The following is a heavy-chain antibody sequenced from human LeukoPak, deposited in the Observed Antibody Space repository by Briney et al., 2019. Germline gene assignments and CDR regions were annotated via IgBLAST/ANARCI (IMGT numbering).Heavy chain of an antibody. V-gene: IGHV1-8*01. CDR1: GYTFTSYD. D-gene: IGHD2-15*01. Sequence: ASVKVSCKASGYTFTSYDINWVRQATGQGLEWMGWMNPNSGNTGYAQKFQGRVTMTRNTSISTAYMELSSLRSEDTAVYYCARDSNCSGGSCYRAGWFDPWGQGTLVTVSS. J-gene: IGHJ5*02. CDR3: ARDSNCSGGSCYRAGWFDP. CDR2: MNPNSGNT.